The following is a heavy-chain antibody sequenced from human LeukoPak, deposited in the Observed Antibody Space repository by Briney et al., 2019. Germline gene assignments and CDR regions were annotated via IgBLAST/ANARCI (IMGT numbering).Heavy chain of an antibody. CDR1: GGSISSYY. CDR3: ARDPIFPIGRGYYYYGMDV. V-gene: IGHV4-59*01. Sequence: KPSETLSLTCTVSGGSISSYYWSWIRQPPGKGLEWIGYIYYSGSTNYNPSLKSRVTISVDTSKNQFSLKLSSVTAADTAVYYCARDPIFPIGRGYYYYGMDVWGQGTTVTVSS. D-gene: IGHD3-3*01. CDR2: IYYSGST. J-gene: IGHJ6*02.